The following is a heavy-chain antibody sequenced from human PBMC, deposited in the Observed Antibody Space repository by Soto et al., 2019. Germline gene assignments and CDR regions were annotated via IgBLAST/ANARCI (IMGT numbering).Heavy chain of an antibody. Sequence: GSLRLSCAASGFTFSSYAMHWVRQAPGKGLEWVAVISYDGSNKYYADSVKGRFTISRDNSKNTLYLQMNSLRAEDTAVYYCARDYWFSIAVAGSSDYWGQGTLVTVSS. J-gene: IGHJ4*02. CDR1: GFTFSSYA. V-gene: IGHV3-30-3*01. CDR2: ISYDGSNK. D-gene: IGHD6-19*01. CDR3: ARDYWFSIAVAGSSDY.